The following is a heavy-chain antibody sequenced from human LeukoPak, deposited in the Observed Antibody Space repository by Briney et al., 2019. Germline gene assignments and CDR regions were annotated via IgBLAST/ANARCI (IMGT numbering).Heavy chain of an antibody. D-gene: IGHD4-23*01. V-gene: IGHV3-33*01. CDR1: GFTFSSYG. CDR2: ICYDGSNK. J-gene: IGHJ4*02. Sequence: GGSLRLSCAASGFTFSSYGMHWVRQAPGKGLEWVAVICYDGSNKYYADSVKGRFTISRDNSKNTLDLQMNSLRAEDTAGYYCARDVNGGNFDYWGQGTLVTVSS. CDR3: ARDVNGGNFDY.